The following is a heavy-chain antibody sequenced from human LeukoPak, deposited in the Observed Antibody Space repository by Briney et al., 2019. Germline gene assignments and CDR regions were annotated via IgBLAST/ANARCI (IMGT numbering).Heavy chain of an antibody. J-gene: IGHJ2*01. CDR1: GFTFSTYD. Sequence: QPGGSLRLSCAASGFTFSTYDMHWVRQVTGKGLEWVSGIDIGGDTYYPGSVKGRFTISRENAKNSLYLQMNSLSVGDTAVYHCARESAAAGSGHWYFDLWGRGTLVTVSS. CDR2: IDIGGDT. D-gene: IGHD6-13*01. V-gene: IGHV3-13*04. CDR3: ARESAAAGSGHWYFDL.